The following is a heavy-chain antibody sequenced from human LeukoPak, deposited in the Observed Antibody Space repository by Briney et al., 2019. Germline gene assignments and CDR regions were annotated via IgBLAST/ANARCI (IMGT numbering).Heavy chain of an antibody. J-gene: IGHJ6*03. CDR1: GFTFSSYS. Sequence: PGGSLRLSCAASGFTFSSYSMNWVRQAPGKGLEWVSGISWNSGSIGYADSVKGRFTISRDNSKNTLYLQMNSLRAEDTAVYYCVKDNGSGRSYYYMDVWGKGTTVTVSS. CDR2: ISWNSGSI. CDR3: VKDNGSGRSYYYMDV. V-gene: IGHV3-23*01. D-gene: IGHD2-15*01.